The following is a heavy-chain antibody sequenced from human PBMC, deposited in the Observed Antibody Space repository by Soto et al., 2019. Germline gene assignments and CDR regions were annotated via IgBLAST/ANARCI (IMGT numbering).Heavy chain of an antibody. V-gene: IGHV4-39*01. CDR1: GGSISSSSYY. J-gene: IGHJ4*02. D-gene: IGHD3-22*01. CDR2: IYYSGST. CDR3: ARNYYDSSGYYFDY. Sequence: SETLSLTCTVSGGSISSSSYYWGWIRQPPGKGLEWIGSIYYSGSTYYNPSLKSRVTISVDTSKNQFSLKLSSVTAAGTAVYYCARNYYDSSGYYFDYWGQGTLVTVSS.